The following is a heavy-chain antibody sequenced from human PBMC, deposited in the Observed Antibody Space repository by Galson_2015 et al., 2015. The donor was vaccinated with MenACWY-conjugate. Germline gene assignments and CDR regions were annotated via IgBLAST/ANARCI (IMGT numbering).Heavy chain of an antibody. CDR2: INPGGSST. V-gene: IGHV3-74*01. D-gene: IGHD1-7*01. J-gene: IGHJ4*03. CDR1: GFIFNTYW. Sequence: SLRLSCAASGFIFNTYWMHWVRQAPGKGLVWVSRINPGGSSTIYADSVKDRFTISRDNSKNTLYLQMNSLRAEDTAVYYCAKDRLADAGTIDYWGLGTVVTVSS. CDR3: AKDRLADAGTIDY.